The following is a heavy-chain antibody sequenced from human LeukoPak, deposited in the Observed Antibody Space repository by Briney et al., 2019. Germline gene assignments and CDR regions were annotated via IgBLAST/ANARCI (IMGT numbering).Heavy chain of an antibody. D-gene: IGHD3-22*01. Sequence: SETLSLTCTVSGGSISSYYWSWIRQPAGKGLEWIGRIYTSGSTNYNPSLKSRVTISVDTSKNQFSLKLSSVTAADTAVYYCARVSGESWYYDSSGYPDYWGQGTLVTVSS. J-gene: IGHJ4*02. CDR1: GGSISSYY. CDR3: ARVSGESWYYDSSGYPDY. CDR2: IYTSGST. V-gene: IGHV4-4*07.